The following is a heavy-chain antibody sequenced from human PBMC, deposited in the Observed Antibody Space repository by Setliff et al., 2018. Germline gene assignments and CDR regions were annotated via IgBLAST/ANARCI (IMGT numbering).Heavy chain of an antibody. D-gene: IGHD5-12*01. Sequence: GASVKVSCKASGGTFSSSGISWVRQAPGQGLEWMGGTIPLFGTTSYAQKFQGRVTIITDESTSTAYMEVSSLRSDDTAVYYCVRGPGPSVVVAMPFDRWGQGTLVTVSS. V-gene: IGHV1-69*05. CDR2: TIPLFGTT. J-gene: IGHJ4*02. CDR1: GGTFSSSG. CDR3: VRGPGPSVVVAMPFDR.